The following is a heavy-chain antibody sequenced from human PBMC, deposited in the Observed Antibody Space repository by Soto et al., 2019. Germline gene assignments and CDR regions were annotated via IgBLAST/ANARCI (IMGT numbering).Heavy chain of an antibody. Sequence: GGSLRLSCAASGFTFSSYWMHWVRQAPGKGLVWVSRINSDGSSTSYADSVKGRFTISRDKAKNTLYLQMNSLRAEDTVVYYCAREATVTRWSAFDIWGQGTMVTVSS. CDR1: GFTFSSYW. J-gene: IGHJ3*02. V-gene: IGHV3-74*01. CDR2: INSDGSST. D-gene: IGHD4-17*01. CDR3: AREATVTRWSAFDI.